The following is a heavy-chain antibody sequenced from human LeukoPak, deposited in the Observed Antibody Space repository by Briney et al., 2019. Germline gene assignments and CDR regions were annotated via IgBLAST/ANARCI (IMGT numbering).Heavy chain of an antibody. D-gene: IGHD3-16*01. Sequence: SETLSLTCAVYGGSFSGYYWSWIRQPPGKGLEWIGEINHRGSTNYNPSLKSRVTISVDTSKNQFSLKLSSVTAADTAVYYCARLMGMDVWGQGTTVTVSS. CDR2: INHRGST. CDR1: GGSFSGYY. V-gene: IGHV4-34*01. CDR3: ARLMGMDV. J-gene: IGHJ6*02.